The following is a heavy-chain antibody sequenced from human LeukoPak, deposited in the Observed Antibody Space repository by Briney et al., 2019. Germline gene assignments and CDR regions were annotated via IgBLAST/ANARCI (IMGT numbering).Heavy chain of an antibody. CDR2: IGTAGDT. J-gene: IGHJ6*02. CDR1: GFTISSYD. Sequence: GGSLRLSCAASGFTISSYDMHWVRHATGKGLEWVSAIGTAGDTYYPGSVKGRFTISRENAKNSMYLQMNRLRAGDTAVYYCARAGSSSWYRGYYYYGMDVWGQGTTVTVSS. V-gene: IGHV3-13*01. CDR3: ARAGSSSWYRGYYYYGMDV. D-gene: IGHD6-13*01.